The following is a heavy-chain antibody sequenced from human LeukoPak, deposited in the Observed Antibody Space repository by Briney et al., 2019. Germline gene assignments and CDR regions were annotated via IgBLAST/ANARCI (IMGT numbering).Heavy chain of an antibody. J-gene: IGHJ4*02. CDR3: AKDPYDILTGYYRY. CDR2: ISGSGGST. V-gene: IGHV3-23*01. CDR1: GFTLSSYA. D-gene: IGHD3-9*01. Sequence: PGGSLRLSCAASGFTLSSYAMSWVRQAPGKGLEWVSAISGSGGSTYYADSVKGRFTISRDNSKNTLYLQMNSLRAEDTAVYYCAKDPYDILTGYYRYWGQGTLVTVSS.